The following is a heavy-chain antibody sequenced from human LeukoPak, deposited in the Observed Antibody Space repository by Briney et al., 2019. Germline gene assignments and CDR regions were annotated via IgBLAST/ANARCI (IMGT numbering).Heavy chain of an antibody. CDR2: IIPIFGTA. J-gene: IGHJ4*02. CDR3: ARDYRVAGVQFDY. Sequence: ASVKVSCKASGGTFSSYAISWVRQAPGQGLEWMGRIIPIFGTANSAQKFQGRVTITTDESTSTAYMELSSLRSEDTAVYYCARDYRVAGVQFDYWGQGTLVTVSS. D-gene: IGHD6-19*01. V-gene: IGHV1-69*05. CDR1: GGTFSSYA.